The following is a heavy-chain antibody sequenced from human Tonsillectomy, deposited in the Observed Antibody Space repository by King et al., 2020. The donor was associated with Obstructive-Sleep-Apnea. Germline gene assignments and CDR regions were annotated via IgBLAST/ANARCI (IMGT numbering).Heavy chain of an antibody. CDR1: GGSISSHY. CDR3: ARHSFLTTPVPPPFDY. CDR2: IYYSGST. V-gene: IGHV4-59*08. Sequence: VQLQESGPGLVKPSETLSLTCAVSGGSISSHYWSWIRQPPGKGLEWIGYIYYSGSTNYNPSLKGRVTISVDTSKNQFSLKLTSLTAADTAVYYCARHSFLTTPVPPPFDYGGQGTLVTVSS. J-gene: IGHJ4*02. D-gene: IGHD1-1*01.